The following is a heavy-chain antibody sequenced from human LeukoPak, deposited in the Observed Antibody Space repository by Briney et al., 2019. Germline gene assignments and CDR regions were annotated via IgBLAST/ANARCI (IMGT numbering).Heavy chain of an antibody. Sequence: GGSLRLSCAASGFTFSSYAMSWVRQAPGKGLEWVSAISGSGGSTYYADSVKGRFTISRDNSKNTLYLQMNSLRAEDTAVYYCAAPPPVLRYFDWLLPPDAFDIWGQGTMVTVSS. V-gene: IGHV3-23*01. CDR2: ISGSGGST. D-gene: IGHD3-9*01. J-gene: IGHJ3*02. CDR1: GFTFSSYA. CDR3: AAPPPVLRYFDWLLPPDAFDI.